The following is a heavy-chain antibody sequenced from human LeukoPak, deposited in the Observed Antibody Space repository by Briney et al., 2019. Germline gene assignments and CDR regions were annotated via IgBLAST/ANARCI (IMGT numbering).Heavy chain of an antibody. Sequence: GGSLRLSCAASGFTFSSYGMHWVRQAPGKGLEWVAVVSYDGTNKYYADSMKGRFTISRDNSKNTLYLQMNSLRAEDTAVYYCARVTEDYGGSPDATIRRPFAIWGQGTMVTVSS. CDR1: GFTFSSYG. CDR2: VSYDGTNK. V-gene: IGHV3-30*03. CDR3: ARVTEDYGGSPDATIRRPFAI. J-gene: IGHJ3*02. D-gene: IGHD4-23*01.